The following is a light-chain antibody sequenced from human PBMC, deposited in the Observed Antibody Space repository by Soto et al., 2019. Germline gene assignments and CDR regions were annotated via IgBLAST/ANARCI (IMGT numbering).Light chain of an antibody. V-gene: IGLV2-8*01. CDR2: EGT. CDR1: SSDIGYYDY. CDR3: SSQAGYNSVV. J-gene: IGLJ2*01. Sequence: QSALTQPPSASGSPGQSVTISCTGTSSDIGYYDYVSWYQQHPGKAPKVIIYEGTKRPSGVPDRFSGSKSGNMAFLTVSGRQADDEADYHCSSQAGYNSVVFCGGTKVTVL.